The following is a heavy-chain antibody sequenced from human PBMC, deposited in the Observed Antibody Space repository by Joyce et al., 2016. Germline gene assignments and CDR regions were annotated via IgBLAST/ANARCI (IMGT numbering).Heavy chain of an antibody. CDR2: ISYSGTT. Sequence: QVQLQESGPGLVKPSETLSLTCTVSGGSINPYYWSWIRQPPGKGLEWIGYISYSGTTNYAPSLKSRVTISVDTAKNQISLKVTSVTAADTAVYYCARDRNEGYCTSARCYYYYYYGMDVWGQGTTVTVSS. J-gene: IGHJ6*02. CDR1: GGSINPYY. V-gene: IGHV4-59*01. D-gene: IGHD2-2*01. CDR3: ARDRNEGYCTSARCYYYYYYGMDV.